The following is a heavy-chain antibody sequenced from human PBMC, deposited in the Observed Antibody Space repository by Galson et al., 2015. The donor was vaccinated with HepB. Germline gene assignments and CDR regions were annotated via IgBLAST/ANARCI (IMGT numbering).Heavy chain of an antibody. J-gene: IGHJ4*02. CDR2: IKRKSDNGTT. V-gene: IGHV3-15*01. CDR1: GFTFSDAW. CDR3: STKFNY. Sequence: SLRLSCAASGFTFSDAWMSWVRQAPGKGLEWVGRIKRKSDNGTTDYAAPVKGRFTISRDDSKNTVYLQMNRLQTEDTALYYCSTKFNYWGQGTLVTVSS.